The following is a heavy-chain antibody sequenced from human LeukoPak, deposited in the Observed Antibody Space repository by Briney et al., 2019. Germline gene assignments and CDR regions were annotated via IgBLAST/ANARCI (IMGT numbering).Heavy chain of an antibody. D-gene: IGHD1-26*01. V-gene: IGHV3-23*01. J-gene: IGHJ3*02. CDR1: GFTFSSYA. Sequence: GGSLRLSCAASGFTFSSYAMSWVRQAPGKGLEWVSAISGSGGSTYYADSVKGRFTISRDNSKNTLYLQMNSLRAEDTAVYYCAKEGVRGSYYGGAFDIWGQGTMVTVSS. CDR3: AKEGVRGSYYGGAFDI. CDR2: ISGSGGST.